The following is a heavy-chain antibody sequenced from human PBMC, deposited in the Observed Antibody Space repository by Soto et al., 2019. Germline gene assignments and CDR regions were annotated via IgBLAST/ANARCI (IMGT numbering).Heavy chain of an antibody. CDR3: ARGPKFCTSSSCNYYGLDV. D-gene: IGHD2-15*01. V-gene: IGHV3-11*06. J-gene: IGHJ6*02. CDR2: ITSGSGYT. CDR1: GFTLTDYY. Sequence: RLSCEASGFTLTDYYTTWIRQAPGKGLEWVSYITSGSGYTNNADSVNGRFTISRDNLKNSLTLQMNSLRAEDTAVYYCARGPKFCTSSSCNYYGLDVWGQGTTVTVSS.